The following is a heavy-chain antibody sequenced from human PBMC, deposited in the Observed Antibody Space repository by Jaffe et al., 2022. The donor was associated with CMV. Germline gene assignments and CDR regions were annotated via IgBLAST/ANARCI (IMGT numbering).Heavy chain of an antibody. V-gene: IGHV3-23*01. Sequence: EVQLLESGGGLVQPGGSLRLSCAASGFTFSPYALSWVRQAPGKGLEWVSAISGSDLSTYYADSVKGRFTISRDNTKNTLFLQMNSLRAEDTAVYYCAKRMSTWLVYGAFDVWGQGTMVTVSS. CDR1: GFTFSPYA. J-gene: IGHJ3*01. CDR2: ISGSDLST. CDR3: AKRMSTWLVYGAFDV. D-gene: IGHD6-19*01.